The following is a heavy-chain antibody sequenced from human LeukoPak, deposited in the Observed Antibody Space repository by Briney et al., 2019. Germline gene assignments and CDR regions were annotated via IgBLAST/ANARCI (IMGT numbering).Heavy chain of an antibody. V-gene: IGHV3-48*03. CDR2: ISSSGSTM. CDR3: ARDRSPIVATTDAFDI. CDR1: GFTFSSYE. D-gene: IGHD5-12*01. Sequence: PGGSLRLSCAASGFTFSSYEMNWVRQAPGKGLEWVSYISSSGSTMYYADSVKGRFTISRDNAKNSLYLQMNSLRAEDTAVYYCARDRSPIVATTDAFDIWGQGTMVTVSS. J-gene: IGHJ3*02.